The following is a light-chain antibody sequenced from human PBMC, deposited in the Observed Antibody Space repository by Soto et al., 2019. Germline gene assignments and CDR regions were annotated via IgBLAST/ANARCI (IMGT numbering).Light chain of an antibody. V-gene: IGKV3-20*01. Sequence: EIVLTQSPGTLSLSPGDRATLSCRASQSVSSSYLAWYQQKPGQAPRLLIYGASSRATGIPDRFSGSGSGTDFTLTISRLEPEDFALYYCQQYGGSPITFGLGTRLEIK. CDR3: QQYGGSPIT. CDR2: GAS. CDR1: QSVSSSY. J-gene: IGKJ5*01.